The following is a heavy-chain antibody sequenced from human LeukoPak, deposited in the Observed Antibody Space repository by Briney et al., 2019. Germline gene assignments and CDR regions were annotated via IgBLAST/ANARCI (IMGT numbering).Heavy chain of an antibody. CDR3: ARGGTIFGVVIIPFDY. CDR2: IWYDGSNK. D-gene: IGHD3-3*01. V-gene: IGHV3-33*01. CDR1: GFTFSSYG. J-gene: IGHJ4*02. Sequence: GGSLRLSCAASGFTFSSYGMHWVRQAPGKGLEWVAVIWYDGSNKYYADSVKGRFTISRDNSKNTLYLQMNSLRAEDTAVYYCARGGTIFGVVIIPFDYWGQGTLVTVSS.